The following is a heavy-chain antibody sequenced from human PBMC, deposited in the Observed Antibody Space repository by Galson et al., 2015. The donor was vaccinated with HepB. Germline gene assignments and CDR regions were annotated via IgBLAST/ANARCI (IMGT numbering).Heavy chain of an antibody. V-gene: IGHV3-7*01. J-gene: IGHJ3*02. CDR2: IKQDGSEK. CDR3: ARDPHYDSSGYCAFDI. D-gene: IGHD3-22*01. Sequence: SLRLSCAASGFTFSSYWMSWVRQAPGKGLEWVANIKQDGSEKYYVDSVKGRFTISRDNAKNSLYLQMNSLRAEDTAVYYCARDPHYDSSGYCAFDIWGQGTMVTVSS. CDR1: GFTFSSYW.